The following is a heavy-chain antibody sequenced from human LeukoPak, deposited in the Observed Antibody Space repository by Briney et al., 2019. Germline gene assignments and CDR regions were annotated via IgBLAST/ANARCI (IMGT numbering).Heavy chain of an antibody. CDR3: AKGPKQLLVGSRGYYFDS. V-gene: IGHV3-23*01. CDR2: ISGSGDRR. CDR1: GFTFSSYA. J-gene: IGHJ4*02. Sequence: GSLRLSCAASGFTFSSYAMNWVRQAPGKGLEWVSAISGSGDRRNYADSVKGRFTISRDISKNTLYLQMNSLRAEDTAVYYCAKGPKQLLVGSRGYYFDSWGQGTLVTVSS. D-gene: IGHD6-13*01.